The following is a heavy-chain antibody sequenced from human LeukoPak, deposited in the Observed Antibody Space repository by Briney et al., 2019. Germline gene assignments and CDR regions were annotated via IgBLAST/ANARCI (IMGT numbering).Heavy chain of an antibody. CDR2: ISFDGKNK. CDR3: AKGDGYYYYGMDV. V-gene: IGHV3-30*18. CDR1: GFTFSSYG. Sequence: GGSLRLSCAASGFTFSSYGMHWVRQAPGQGLEWVAVISFDGKNKYFADSVRGRFIISRDNTKNTLYLQMNSLRVEDTAVYYCAKGDGYYYYGMDVWGQGTTVTVSS. J-gene: IGHJ6*02.